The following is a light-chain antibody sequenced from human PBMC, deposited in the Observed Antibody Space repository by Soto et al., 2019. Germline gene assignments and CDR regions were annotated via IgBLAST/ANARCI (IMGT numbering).Light chain of an antibody. CDR3: QQYNNWPRT. V-gene: IGKV3-15*01. Sequence: EVVMTQSPATLSVSPGERVTLSCRASQSVNINLAWYQQKPGQAPRLLIHGATTRATGIPARFSGSGSGTEFTLTISSLQSEDFAVYYCQQYNNWPRTFGQGTKVDIK. J-gene: IGKJ1*01. CDR2: GAT. CDR1: QSVNIN.